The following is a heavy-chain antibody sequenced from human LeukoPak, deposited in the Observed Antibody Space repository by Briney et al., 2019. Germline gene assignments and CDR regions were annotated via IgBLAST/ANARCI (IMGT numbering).Heavy chain of an antibody. V-gene: IGHV3-30*04. CDR2: VSYDGSNE. D-gene: IGHD5-24*01. CDR1: GFTFSSYT. Sequence: PGRSLKLSCAVSGFTFSSYTMHWVRQAPGKGLEWVAVVSYDGSNEYYADSVKGRFSISRDNSKNTIYLQLNSLRAEYTAVYFCARAGGRTTIMCYFDFWGQGTVGTVSS. J-gene: IGHJ4*02. CDR3: ARAGGRTTIMCYFDF.